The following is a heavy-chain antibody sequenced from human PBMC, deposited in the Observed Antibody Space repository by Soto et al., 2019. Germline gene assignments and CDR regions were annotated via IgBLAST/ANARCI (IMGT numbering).Heavy chain of an antibody. V-gene: IGHV4-31*03. CDR2: IYYSGTT. CDR3: ARDLFGIHAFDI. CDR1: GGSISSGGYY. J-gene: IGHJ3*02. D-gene: IGHD3-10*01. Sequence: QVQLQESGPGLVKPSETLSLTCTVSGGSISSGGYYWGWIRQHPGKDLEWIGYIYYSGTTHYNPSLKSRVTISVDTSNNQFSLKLSSVTAADTAVYYCARDLFGIHAFDIWGQGTLVTVSS.